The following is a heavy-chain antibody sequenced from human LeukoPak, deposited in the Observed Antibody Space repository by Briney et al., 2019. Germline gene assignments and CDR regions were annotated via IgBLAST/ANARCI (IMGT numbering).Heavy chain of an antibody. D-gene: IGHD1/OR15-1a*01. Sequence: SGGSLRLSCAASGFTFSSYWMSWVRQAPGKGLEWVANIKQDGSEKYYVDSVKGRFAISRDNAQSSVYLRVNNLRAEDTAVYYCARGNNGHFDYWGQGTLVTVSS. CDR1: GFTFSSYW. CDR2: IKQDGSEK. CDR3: ARGNNGHFDY. J-gene: IGHJ4*02. V-gene: IGHV3-7*01.